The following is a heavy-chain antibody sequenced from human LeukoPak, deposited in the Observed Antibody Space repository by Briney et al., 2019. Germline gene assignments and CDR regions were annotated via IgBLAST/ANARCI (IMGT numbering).Heavy chain of an antibody. CDR2: ISSSGGST. V-gene: IGHV3-23*01. J-gene: IGHJ4*02. CDR3: ATGVEGCTGGSCCSWIYY. Sequence: GGSLRLSCTASGFTFSSHAMSWVRQAPGKGLEWVSGISSSGGSTYYADSVKGRLTISRDNSQNTLYLQMNSLTDDDTAVYYCATGVEGCTGGSCCSWIYYWGQGTLVSVSS. D-gene: IGHD2-15*01. CDR1: GFTFSSHA.